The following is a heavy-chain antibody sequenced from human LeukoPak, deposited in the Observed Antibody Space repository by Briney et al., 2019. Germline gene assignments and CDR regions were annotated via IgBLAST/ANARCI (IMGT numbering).Heavy chain of an antibody. CDR3: ARQTRLLGNWFDP. D-gene: IGHD2-15*01. Sequence: PSEILSLTCSVSGGSTSTSRYHWGWIRQPPGKGLEWIGSIYYSGSTYYNPSLKSRVTISVDTSKNQFSLKLSSVAAADTAVYYCARQTRLLGNWFDPWGQGTLVTVSS. CDR2: IYYSGST. V-gene: IGHV4-39*01. CDR1: GGSTSTSRYH. J-gene: IGHJ5*02.